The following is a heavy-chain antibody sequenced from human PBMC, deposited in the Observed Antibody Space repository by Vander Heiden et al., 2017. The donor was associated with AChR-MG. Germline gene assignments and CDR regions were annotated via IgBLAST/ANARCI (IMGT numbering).Heavy chain of an antibody. CDR3: AMSPSWGPEPFDY. CDR1: GGSFSGYY. V-gene: IGHV4-34*01. CDR2: INHSGST. Sequence: QVQLQQWGAGLLKPSETLSLTCAVYGGSFSGYYWSWIRQPPGKGLEWIGEINHSGSTNYNPSLKSRVTISVDTSKNQFSLKLSSVTAADTAVYYCAMSPSWGPEPFDYWGQGTLVTVSS. J-gene: IGHJ4*02. D-gene: IGHD6-6*01.